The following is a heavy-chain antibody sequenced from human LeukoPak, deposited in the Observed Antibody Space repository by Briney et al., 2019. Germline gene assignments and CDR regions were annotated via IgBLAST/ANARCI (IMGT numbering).Heavy chain of an antibody. Sequence: SETLSLTCTVSGGSISSSSYYWGWIRQPPGKGLEWIGSSDYTRSTYYNPSLNSLVTISVNTSKSQFSLKLISVTAADTAVYYCARDSSGWLETYSWFDHWGQGTLVTVSS. CDR1: GGSISSSSYY. J-gene: IGHJ5*02. CDR2: SDYTRST. V-gene: IGHV4-39*07. CDR3: ARDSSGWLETYSWFDH. D-gene: IGHD6-19*01.